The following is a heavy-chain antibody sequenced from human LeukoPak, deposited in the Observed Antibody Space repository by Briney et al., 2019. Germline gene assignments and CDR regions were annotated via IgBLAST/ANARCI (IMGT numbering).Heavy chain of an antibody. CDR1: GFTFSSYA. V-gene: IGHV3-30*04. D-gene: IGHD3-10*01. Sequence: PGGSLRLSCAASGFTFSSYAMHWVRQAPGKGLEWVAVILYDGSNKYYADSVKGRFTISRDNSKNTLYLQMNSLRAEDTAVYYCAKDGGHGSGSYYTAGDYWGQGTLVTVSS. CDR2: ILYDGSNK. J-gene: IGHJ4*02. CDR3: AKDGGHGSGSYYTAGDY.